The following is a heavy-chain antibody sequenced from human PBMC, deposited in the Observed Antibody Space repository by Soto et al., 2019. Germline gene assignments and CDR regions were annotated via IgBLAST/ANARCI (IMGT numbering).Heavy chain of an antibody. CDR1: GYTFTSYG. Sequence: ASVKVSCKASGYTFTSYGISWVRQAPGQGLEWMGWISAYNGNTNYAQKLQGRVTMTTDTSTSTAYMELRSLRSDDTAVYCCARWDSGYCSGGSGYYFDYWGQGTLVTVSS. CDR3: ARWDSGYCSGGSGYYFDY. J-gene: IGHJ4*02. CDR2: ISAYNGNT. V-gene: IGHV1-18*01. D-gene: IGHD2-15*01.